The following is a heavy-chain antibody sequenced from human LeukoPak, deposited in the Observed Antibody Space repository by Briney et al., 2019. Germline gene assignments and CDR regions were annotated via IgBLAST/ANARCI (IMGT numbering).Heavy chain of an antibody. D-gene: IGHD1-26*01. V-gene: IGHV3-30*18. CDR2: IGNHGNAK. CDR3: AKDRVGSMGYFDY. CDR1: GFNFRSFG. Sequence: PGRSLRLSCAASGFNFRSFGMHWVRQAPGKGLEWVAVIGNHGNAKFYADPVKGRFTVSRDNSEDTLFLQMNSLRADDTAVYYCAKDRVGSMGYFDYWGQGTLVTVSS. J-gene: IGHJ4*02.